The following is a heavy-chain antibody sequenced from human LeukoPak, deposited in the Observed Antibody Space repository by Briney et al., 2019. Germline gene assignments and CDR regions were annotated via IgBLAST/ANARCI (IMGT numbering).Heavy chain of an antibody. CDR1: GGSFSGYY. J-gene: IGHJ4*02. V-gene: IGHV4-34*01. CDR3: ARRRGYSYGYGR. D-gene: IGHD5-18*01. CDR2: INHSGST. Sequence: PSETLSLTCTVYGGSFSGYYWSWIRQPPGKGLEWIGEINHSGSTNYNPSLKSRVTISVDTSKNQVSLKLSSVAAADAAVYYCARRRGYSYGYGRWGRGTLVTVSA.